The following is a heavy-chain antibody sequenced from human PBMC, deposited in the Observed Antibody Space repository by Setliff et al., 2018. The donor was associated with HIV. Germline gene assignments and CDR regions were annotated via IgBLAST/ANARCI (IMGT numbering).Heavy chain of an antibody. V-gene: IGHV3-9*03. CDR3: ARVNVDTTGVFGPLDY. CDR1: GFTFEVYA. CDR2: ISGNSGRT. Sequence: SLRLSCAASGFTFEVYAMHWVRQAPGKGLEWVSGISGNSGRTGYADSVKGRFTISRDNAKNSLYLQMNSLKPEDMALYYCARVNVDTTGVFGPLDYWGQGTLVTV. D-gene: IGHD5-18*01. J-gene: IGHJ4*01.